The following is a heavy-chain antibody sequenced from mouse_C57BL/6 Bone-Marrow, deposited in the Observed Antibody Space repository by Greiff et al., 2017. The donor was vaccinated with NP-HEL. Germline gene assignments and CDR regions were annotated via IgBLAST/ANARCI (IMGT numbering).Heavy chain of an antibody. CDR3: AREVVTGGIYAMDY. CDR2: IDPSDSET. J-gene: IGHJ4*01. Sequence: QVQLQQPGAELVRPGSSVKLSCKASGYTFTSYWMHWVKQRPIQGLEWIGNIDPSDSETHYNQKFKDKATLTVDKSSSTAYMQLSSLTSEDSAVYYCAREVVTGGIYAMDYWGQGTSVTVSS. D-gene: IGHD2-2*01. CDR1: GYTFTSYW. V-gene: IGHV1-52*01.